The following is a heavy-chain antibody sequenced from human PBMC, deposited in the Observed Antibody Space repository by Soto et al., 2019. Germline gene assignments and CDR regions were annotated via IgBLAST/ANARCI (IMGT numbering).Heavy chain of an antibody. Sequence: QVQLVQSGAEVKKPGSSVKVSCKASGGTFSSYAISWVRQAPGQGLEWMGGIIPIFGTANYAQKFRGRVTITADESTSTAYMEHSSLRSEDTAVYYWARDHRIAARPGWFDPWGQGTLVTVSS. J-gene: IGHJ5*02. D-gene: IGHD6-6*01. CDR3: ARDHRIAARPGWFDP. CDR2: IIPIFGTA. CDR1: GGTFSSYA. V-gene: IGHV1-69*01.